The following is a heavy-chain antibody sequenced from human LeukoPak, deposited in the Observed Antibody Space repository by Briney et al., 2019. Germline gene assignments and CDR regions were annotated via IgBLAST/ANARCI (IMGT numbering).Heavy chain of an antibody. Sequence: GGSLRLSCAASGFTFSSYEMNWVRQAPGKGLEWVSYISSSGSTMYYADSVKGRFTISRDNAKNSLYLQMNSLRTEDMALYYCAKASTVTTLGYFMDVGGQRDHGHRLL. V-gene: IGHV3-48*03. CDR3: AKASTVTTLGYFMDV. J-gene: IGHJ6*03. CDR2: ISSSGSTM. CDR1: GFTFSSYE. D-gene: IGHD4-17*01.